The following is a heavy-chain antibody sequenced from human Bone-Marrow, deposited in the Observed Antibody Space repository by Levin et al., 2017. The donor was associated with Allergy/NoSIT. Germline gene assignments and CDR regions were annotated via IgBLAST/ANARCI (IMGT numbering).Heavy chain of an antibody. V-gene: IGHV3-23*01. J-gene: IGHJ6*02. CDR1: DFTFGTYT. CDR2: ISPSGLST. D-gene: IGHD4-17*01. Sequence: PGGSLRLSCGTSDFTFGTYTMTWVRQAPGKGLEWVAAISPSGLSTYYSGSVRGRFTISKDNYKNMLYLQMNSLRADDTALYFCAREGKEVIHPYGYGLDVWGQGTTVTVS. CDR3: AREGKEVIHPYGYGLDV.